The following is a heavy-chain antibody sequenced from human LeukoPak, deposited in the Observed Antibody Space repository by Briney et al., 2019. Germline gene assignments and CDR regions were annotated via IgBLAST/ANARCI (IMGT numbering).Heavy chain of an antibody. Sequence: PSETLSLTCTVSGGSISSYYWSWIRQPPGKGLEWIGYIYYSGSTNYNPSLKSRVTISVDTSKNQFSLKLSSVTAADTVVYYCARGSGYSYGPDYWGQGTLVTVSS. J-gene: IGHJ4*02. CDR1: GGSISSYY. V-gene: IGHV4-59*01. CDR2: IYYSGST. D-gene: IGHD5-18*01. CDR3: ARGSGYSYGPDY.